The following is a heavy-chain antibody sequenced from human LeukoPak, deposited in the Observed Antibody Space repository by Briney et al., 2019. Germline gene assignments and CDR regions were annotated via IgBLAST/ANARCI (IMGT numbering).Heavy chain of an antibody. D-gene: IGHD2-2*01. CDR1: GFTFSSYA. V-gene: IGHV3-23*01. J-gene: IGHJ3*02. CDR2: ISGSGGST. CDR3: ARDYRGIVVVPAPIAFDI. Sequence: GGSLRLSCAASGFTFSSYATSWVRQAPGKGLEWVSAISGSGGSTYYADSVKGRFTISRDNSKNTLYLQMNSLRAEDMAVYYCARDYRGIVVVPAPIAFDIWGQGTMVTVSS.